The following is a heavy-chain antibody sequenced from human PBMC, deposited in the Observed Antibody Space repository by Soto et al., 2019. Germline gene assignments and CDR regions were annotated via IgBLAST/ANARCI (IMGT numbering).Heavy chain of an antibody. CDR3: ARTPTRGASAWLDP. D-gene: IGHD1-26*01. J-gene: IGHJ5*02. V-gene: IGHV4-34*01. Sequence: QVQLQQWGSRLLKPSETLSLTCAIYGGSFSDYYWHWIRQSPGKGLEWIGEIHFSGRVNFTPSLKSRTSLSMDTSRNQFFLTLRSVTAADTAVYFCARTPTRGASAWLDPWGRGHLVTVSS. CDR1: GGSFSDYY. CDR2: IHFSGRV.